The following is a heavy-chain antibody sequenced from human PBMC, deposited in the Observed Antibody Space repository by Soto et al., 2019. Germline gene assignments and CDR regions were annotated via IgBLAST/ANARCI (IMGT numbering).Heavy chain of an antibody. CDR3: ASPKATIPSVWYVDL. CDR1: GDYISSYY. J-gene: IGHJ2*01. Sequence: QVQLQESGPGLVKPSETMSLTCTVSGDYISSYYWSWIRQPPGMGLEWIGSVYHSGKTDSNPSLKSRGTISMDTSKHQISLIRTAVTAADTAVYYWASPKATIPSVWYVDLGGRGTLFTVSS. CDR2: VYHSGKT. D-gene: IGHD5-12*01. V-gene: IGHV4-59*08.